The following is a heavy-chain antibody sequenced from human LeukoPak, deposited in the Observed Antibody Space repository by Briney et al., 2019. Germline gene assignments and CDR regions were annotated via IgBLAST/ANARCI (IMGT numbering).Heavy chain of an antibody. CDR3: ARVLTYDILTGSSYYGMDV. J-gene: IGHJ6*02. CDR2: IYYSGST. D-gene: IGHD3-9*01. V-gene: IGHV4-30-4*01. Sequence: SWIRQPPGKGLEWIGYIYYSGSTYYNPSLKSRVTISVDTSKNQFSLKLSSVTAADTAVYYCARVLTYDILTGSSYYGMDVWGQGTTVTVSS.